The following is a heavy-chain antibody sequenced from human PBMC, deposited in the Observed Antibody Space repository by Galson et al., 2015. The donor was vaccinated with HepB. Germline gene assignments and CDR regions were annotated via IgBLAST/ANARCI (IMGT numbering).Heavy chain of an antibody. CDR2: ISYDGSNK. CDR3: AKNIRTGVAPFDY. Sequence: SLRLSCAASGFTFSSYAMHWVRQAPGKGLEWVAVISYDGSNKYYADSVKGRFTISRDNSKNTLYLQMNSLRAEDTAVYYCAKNIRTGVAPFDYWGQGTLVTVSS. J-gene: IGHJ4*02. V-gene: IGHV3-30-3*02. CDR1: GFTFSSYA. D-gene: IGHD3/OR15-3a*01.